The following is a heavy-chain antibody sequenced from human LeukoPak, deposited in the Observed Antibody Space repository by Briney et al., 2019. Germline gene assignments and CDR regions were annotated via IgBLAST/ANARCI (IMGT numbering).Heavy chain of an antibody. CDR2: VYSSGRT. V-gene: IGHV4-61*02. Sequence: SQTLSLTCAVSGGSISSGSYYWSWIRQPAGKGLEWIGRVYSSGRTNHNPSLKSRVTISVDTSKNQFSLKLSSVTAADTAVYYCARAVGSSESNWFDPWGQGTLATVSS. J-gene: IGHJ5*02. CDR1: GGSISSGSYY. CDR3: ARAVGSSESNWFDP. D-gene: IGHD1-26*01.